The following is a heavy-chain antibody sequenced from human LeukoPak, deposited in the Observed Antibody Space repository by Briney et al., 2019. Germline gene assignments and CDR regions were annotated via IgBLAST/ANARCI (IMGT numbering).Heavy chain of an antibody. CDR3: AKVFRDIVVLPAAIFDYYYYGMDV. CDR2: ISGSGGST. Sequence: GGSLRLSCAASGFTFSSYAMSWVRQAPGKGLEWVSAISGSGGSTYYADSVKGRFTISRDNSKNTLYLQMNSLRAEDTAVYYCAKVFRDIVVLPAAIFDYYYYGMDVWGKGTTVTVSS. V-gene: IGHV3-23*01. CDR1: GFTFSSYA. J-gene: IGHJ6*04. D-gene: IGHD2-2*01.